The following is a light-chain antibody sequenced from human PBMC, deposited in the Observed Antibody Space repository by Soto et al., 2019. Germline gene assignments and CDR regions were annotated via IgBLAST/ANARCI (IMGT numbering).Light chain of an antibody. CDR1: SGHSNYA. Sequence: QSVLTQSPSASASLGASVKLTCTLSSGHSNYAIAWHQQQSEKGPRYLMKLNSDGSHSKGDGIPDRFSGSSSGAERHLTISSLQSEDEADYYCQTWGYGIVVFGGGTKLTVL. V-gene: IGLV4-69*01. J-gene: IGLJ2*01. CDR3: QTWGYGIVV. CDR2: LNSDGSH.